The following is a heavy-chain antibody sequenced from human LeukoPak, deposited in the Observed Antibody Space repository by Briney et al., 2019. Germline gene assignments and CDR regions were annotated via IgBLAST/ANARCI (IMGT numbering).Heavy chain of an antibody. CDR1: GFTFSSYG. Sequence: PGGSLRLSCAASGFTFSSYGMYWVRQDPGKGLEWAGIISYDGSNKYYADSVKGRFTISRDNSKNTLYLQMSSLRADDTAVYYCARGGLEPVDYWGQGTLVTVSS. CDR3: ARGGLEPVDY. J-gene: IGHJ4*02. D-gene: IGHD1-1*01. V-gene: IGHV3-30*03. CDR2: ISYDGSNK.